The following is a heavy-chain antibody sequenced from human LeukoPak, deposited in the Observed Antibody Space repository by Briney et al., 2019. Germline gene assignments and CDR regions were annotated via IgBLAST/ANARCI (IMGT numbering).Heavy chain of an antibody. CDR3: ARDRRNYYYMDV. CDR1: GGTFSSYA. V-gene: IGHV1-69*13. CDR2: IIPIFGTA. J-gene: IGHJ6*03. Sequence: SVKVSCKASGGTFSSYAISWVRQAPGQGLEWMGGIIPIFGTANYAQQFQGRVTITADESTSTAYMELSSLRSEDTAVYYCARDRRNYYYMDVWGKGTTVTVSS.